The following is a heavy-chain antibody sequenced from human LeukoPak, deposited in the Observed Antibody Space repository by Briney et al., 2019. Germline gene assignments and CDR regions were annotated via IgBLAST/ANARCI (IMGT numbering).Heavy chain of an antibody. Sequence: GGSLRLSCAASGFTFSTYGMHWVRQAPGKRLEWVAVTWYDGSYKYYGDSVKGRFTISRDNSKNTLYLQMASLRVEDTAVYYCARQFDGSHPNAFDIWDQGTLVTVSS. J-gene: IGHJ4*02. V-gene: IGHV3-33*01. CDR2: TWYDGSYK. CDR3: ARQFDGSHPNAFDI. CDR1: GFTFSTYG. D-gene: IGHD1-26*01.